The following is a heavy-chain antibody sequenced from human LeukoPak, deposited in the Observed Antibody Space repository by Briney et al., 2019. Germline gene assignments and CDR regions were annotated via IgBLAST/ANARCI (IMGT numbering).Heavy chain of an antibody. CDR2: INTNTGNP. D-gene: IGHD3-22*01. Sequence: GASVKVSCKASGYTFTSYAMNWVRQAPGQGLEWVGWINTNTGNPTYAQGFTGRFVFSLDTSVSTAYLQISSLKAEDTAVYYCARESEYYYDSSTYSGDDYWGQGTLVTVSS. J-gene: IGHJ4*02. CDR3: ARESEYYYDSSTYSGDDY. V-gene: IGHV7-4-1*02. CDR1: GYTFTSYA.